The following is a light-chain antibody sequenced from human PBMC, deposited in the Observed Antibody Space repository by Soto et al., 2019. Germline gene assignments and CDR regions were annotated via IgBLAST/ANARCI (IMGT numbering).Light chain of an antibody. CDR1: QSITSD. CDR2: AAS. Sequence: DIQMTQSPSSLSASVGDRVTITCWASQSITSDLNWYQHKPGKAPKLLIYAASRSQSGVPSRFSGCGSETDFTLTISSLQPEDFATYYCQQSYNTPYTFGQGTKLEIK. J-gene: IGKJ2*01. V-gene: IGKV1-39*01. CDR3: QQSYNTPYT.